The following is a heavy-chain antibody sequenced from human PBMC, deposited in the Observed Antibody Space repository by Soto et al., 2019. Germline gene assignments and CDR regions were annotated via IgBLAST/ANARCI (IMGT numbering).Heavy chain of an antibody. CDR2: IYNSATT. Sequence: KPSETLSLTSTVSGGSVNSPNYYCGWIRQPPGKGLEWIGSIYNSATTYYNPSLKTRVTISADTSRNQFSLNLRSVTAADTAMYYCGRVVIAATRLPDFDYWGQGALVTVSS. V-gene: IGHV4-39*01. CDR3: GRVVIAATRLPDFDY. D-gene: IGHD2-15*01. J-gene: IGHJ4*02. CDR1: GGSVNSPNYY.